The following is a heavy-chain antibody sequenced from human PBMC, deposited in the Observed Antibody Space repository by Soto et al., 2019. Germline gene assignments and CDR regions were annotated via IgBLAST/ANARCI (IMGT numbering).Heavy chain of an antibody. CDR3: AKDADSSRWGGFDP. CDR2: ISYDGSNK. V-gene: IGHV3-30*18. J-gene: IGHJ5*02. D-gene: IGHD6-13*01. Sequence: QVQLVESGGGVVQPGRSQRLSCVASGFTFSSYGMHWVRQAPGKGLEWVAIISYDGSNKYYADSVKGRFTISRDNSKNTLYLEMNSLRTEDTAVYYCAKDADSSRWGGFDPWGQGTLVTVSS. CDR1: GFTFSSYG.